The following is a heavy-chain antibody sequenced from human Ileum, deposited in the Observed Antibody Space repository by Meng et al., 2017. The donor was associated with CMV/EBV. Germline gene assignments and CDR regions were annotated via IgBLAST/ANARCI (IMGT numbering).Heavy chain of an antibody. V-gene: IGHV4-4*07. Sequence: QVHLTAAGPGLVKPSEALSLTCTVSGGSVNNYYWSWIRQSAGKGLEWIGRFYSSDTYNYHPSLDSRVTMSLDTSKNQFSLNLRSVTAADTATYYCARGPGASTREGFDYWGLGTLVTVSS. D-gene: IGHD1-26*01. J-gene: IGHJ4*02. CDR2: FYSSDTY. CDR3: ARGPGASTREGFDY. CDR1: GGSVNNYY.